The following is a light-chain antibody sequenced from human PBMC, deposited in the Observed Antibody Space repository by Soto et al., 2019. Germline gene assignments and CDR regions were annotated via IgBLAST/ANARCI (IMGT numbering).Light chain of an antibody. CDR1: RGVSTY. J-gene: IGKJ2*01. CDR3: QQRRNLPYT. V-gene: IGKV3-11*01. Sequence: ETLLTQSPGTLSFSPGERATLSCRASRGVSTYLAWFQQKPGQAPRLLIFDTTNRAPGTPARFSGSGSVTDFTLTISSLEPEDFAVYYCQQRRNLPYTFGQGTKLEIK. CDR2: DTT.